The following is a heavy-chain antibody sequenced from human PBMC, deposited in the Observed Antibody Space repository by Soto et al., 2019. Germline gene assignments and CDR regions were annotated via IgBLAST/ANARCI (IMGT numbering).Heavy chain of an antibody. CDR1: GGSISSGGYY. J-gene: IGHJ6*02. CDR3: ARGKDCISTSCGGMDV. D-gene: IGHD2-2*01. Sequence: SETLSLTCTVSGGSISSGGYYWSWIRQHPEKGLEWIGYIFYSGSTYYNPSLKSRVTISVDTSKDQFSLKLSSVTAADTAVYYCARGKDCISTSCGGMDVWGQGTTVTVSS. V-gene: IGHV4-31*03. CDR2: IFYSGST.